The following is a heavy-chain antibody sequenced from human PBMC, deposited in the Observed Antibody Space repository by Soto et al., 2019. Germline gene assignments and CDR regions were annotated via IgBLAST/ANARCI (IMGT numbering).Heavy chain of an antibody. V-gene: IGHV3-9*01. CDR3: AKGGSSSAEDYYYYYYMDV. D-gene: IGHD6-6*01. Sequence: EVQLVESGGGLVQPGRSLRLSCVASGFTFDDYAMHWVRQAPGKGLEWVSGISWNSGSIGYADSVKGRFTISRDNAKNSLYLQMNSLRAEDTALYYCAKGGSSSAEDYYYYYYMDVWGKGTTVTVSS. CDR2: ISWNSGSI. CDR1: GFTFDDYA. J-gene: IGHJ6*03.